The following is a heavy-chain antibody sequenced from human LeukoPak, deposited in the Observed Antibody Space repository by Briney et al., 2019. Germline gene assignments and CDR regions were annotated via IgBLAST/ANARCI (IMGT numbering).Heavy chain of an antibody. D-gene: IGHD6-13*01. CDR2: IKRDGSEK. CDR1: GFTFSSNW. Sequence: GGSLRLSCAASGFTFSSNWMSWVRQAPGKGLEWVANIKRDGSEKYYVDSVKGRFTISRDNAKNTLYLQMNSLRAEDTAVYYCARENIAAAGPNPNFDYWGQGSLVTDSS. CDR3: ARENIAAAGPNPNFDY. V-gene: IGHV3-7*01. J-gene: IGHJ4*02.